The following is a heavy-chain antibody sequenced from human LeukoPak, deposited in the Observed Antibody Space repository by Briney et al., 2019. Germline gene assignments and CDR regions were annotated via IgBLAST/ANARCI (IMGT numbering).Heavy chain of an antibody. V-gene: IGHV4-4*07. Sequence: SETLSLTCTVSGDSVSSYYWSWIRQPAGKGLEWIGRIYTSGSTNYNPSLKNRVTMSVDTSKNQFSLKLSSVTAADTAVYYCASTTYYYDSSGYYFLDYWGQGTLVTVSS. D-gene: IGHD3-22*01. CDR1: GDSVSSYY. J-gene: IGHJ4*02. CDR3: ASTTYYYDSSGYYFLDY. CDR2: IYTSGST.